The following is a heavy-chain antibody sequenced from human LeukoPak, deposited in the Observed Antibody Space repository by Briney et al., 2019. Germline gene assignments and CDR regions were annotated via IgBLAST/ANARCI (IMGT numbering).Heavy chain of an antibody. D-gene: IGHD2-2*02. CDR2: ISDDGSNK. J-gene: IGHJ4*02. Sequence: GGSLRLSCAASGFTFSSYGMHWVRQAPGKGLEWVAVISDDGSNKYYVDSVKGRFTISRDNSKNTLYLQMNSLRAEDTAVYYCANSHTYCSSTSCYINYWGQGTLVTVSS. CDR3: ANSHTYCSSTSCYINY. CDR1: GFTFSSYG. V-gene: IGHV3-30*18.